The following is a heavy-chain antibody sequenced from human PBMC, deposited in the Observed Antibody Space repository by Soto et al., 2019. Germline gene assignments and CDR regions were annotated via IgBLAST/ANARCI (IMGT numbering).Heavy chain of an antibody. CDR3: ARSFLTGYYTLDY. CDR1: GFTFSSYS. CDR2: ISSSSSYI. D-gene: IGHD3-9*01. J-gene: IGHJ4*02. Sequence: GGSLRLSCAASGFTFSSYSMNWVRQAPGKGLEWVSSISSSSSYIYYADSVKGRFTISRDNAKNPLYLQMNSLRAEDTAVYYCARSFLTGYYTLDYWGQGTLVTVSS. V-gene: IGHV3-21*01.